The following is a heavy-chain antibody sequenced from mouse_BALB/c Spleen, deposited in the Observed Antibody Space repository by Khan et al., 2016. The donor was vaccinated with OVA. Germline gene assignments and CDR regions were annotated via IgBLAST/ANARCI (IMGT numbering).Heavy chain of an antibody. CDR1: GFNIKDYY. CDR2: IDPENGNT. CDR3: PRSILLYFAY. D-gene: IGHD2-3*01. Sequence: VQLQQSGTELVRPGASVRLSCTASGFNIKDYYIHWVKQRPDQGLEWIGWIDPENGNTVYDPKFQGKASITADTAYDKAYLQLSSLTSEDTAFYYCPRSILLYFAYWCHGTTLSVSS. J-gene: IGHJ2*01. V-gene: IGHV14-1*02.